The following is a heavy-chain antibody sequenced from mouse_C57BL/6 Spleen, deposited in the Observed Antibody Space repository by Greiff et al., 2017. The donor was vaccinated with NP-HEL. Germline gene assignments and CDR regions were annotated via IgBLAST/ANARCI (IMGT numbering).Heavy chain of an antibody. J-gene: IGHJ4*01. CDR1: GYSFTGYY. CDR3: ARWHYGSSYAMDY. CDR2: INPSTGGT. V-gene: IGHV1-43*01. D-gene: IGHD1-1*01. Sequence: EVQLQQSGPELVKPGASVKISCKASGYSFTGYYMHWVKQSSEKSLEWIGEINPSTGGTSYNQKFKGKATLTVDKSSSTAYMQLKSLTSEDSAVYYCARWHYGSSYAMDYWGQGTSVTVSS.